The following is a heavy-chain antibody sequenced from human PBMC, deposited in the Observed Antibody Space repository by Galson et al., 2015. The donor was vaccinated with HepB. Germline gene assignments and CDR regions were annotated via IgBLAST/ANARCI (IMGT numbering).Heavy chain of an antibody. J-gene: IGHJ3*02. D-gene: IGHD2-2*01. V-gene: IGHV1-69*10. CDR1: GDTFANYT. CDR3: ARASLPYQLLGTFDI. Sequence: SVKVSCKASGDTFANYTFSWVRQAPGQGLEWMGGIIPVIHITNYAQNLQGRITITADTSTSTTFLELTRLRSGDTAVYYCARASLPYQLLGTFDIWGQGTMVTVSS. CDR2: IIPVIHIT.